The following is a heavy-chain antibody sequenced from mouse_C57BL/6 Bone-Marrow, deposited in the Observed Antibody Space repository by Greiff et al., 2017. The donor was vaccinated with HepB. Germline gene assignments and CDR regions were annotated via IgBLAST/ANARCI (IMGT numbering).Heavy chain of an antibody. D-gene: IGHD3-2*02. J-gene: IGHJ2*01. V-gene: IGHV5-6*01. Sequence: EVQLQESGGDLVKPGGSLKLSCAASGFTFSSYGMSWVRQTPDKRLEWVATISSGGSYTYFPDSVKGRFTISRDNAKNTLYLQMSSLKSEDTAMYYCARRGSSGYLYYFDYWGQGPTLTVSS. CDR2: ISSGGSYT. CDR1: GFTFSSYG. CDR3: ARRGSSGYLYYFDY.